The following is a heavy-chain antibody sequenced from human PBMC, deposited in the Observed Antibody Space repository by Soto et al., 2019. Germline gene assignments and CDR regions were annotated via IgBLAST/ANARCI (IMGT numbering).Heavy chain of an antibody. CDR3: ASTDIVSTIDDGRDAFDI. CDR1: GYRFTDYW. Sequence: GECLKSSCKGSGYRFTDYWIGWVRQMPWKGLEWMGVIYPGDSDTRCSPSFQGQVTISADKSISTAYLQWSSLKASDTAIYYCASTDIVSTIDDGRDAFDIWGQGTMVTVS. CDR2: IYPGDSDT. J-gene: IGHJ3*02. D-gene: IGHD5-12*01. V-gene: IGHV5-51*01.